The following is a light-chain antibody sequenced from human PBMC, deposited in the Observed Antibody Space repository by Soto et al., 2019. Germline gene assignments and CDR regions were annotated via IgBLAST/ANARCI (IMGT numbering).Light chain of an antibody. Sequence: QSALTQPPSASGSPGQSVTISCTGTSSDVGGYNYVSWYQQHPGKAPQLVIYEVNKRASGVPDRFSGSKSGNTASLTVSGLQAEDEADYYCSSYAGSNILYVFGTGTKVTVL. CDR2: EVN. CDR3: SSYAGSNILYV. V-gene: IGLV2-8*01. J-gene: IGLJ1*01. CDR1: SSDVGGYNY.